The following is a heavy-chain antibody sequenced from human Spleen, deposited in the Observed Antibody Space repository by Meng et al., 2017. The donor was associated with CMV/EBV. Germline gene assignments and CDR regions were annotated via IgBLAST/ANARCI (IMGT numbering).Heavy chain of an antibody. CDR3: ALLIAAAGKGWYFDL. D-gene: IGHD6-13*01. V-gene: IGHV7-4-1*02. CDR1: GYIFTSRT. Sequence: QVQLVQSGSEVKKPGASVTISCKGPGYIFTSRTMNWVRQAPGQGLEWMGWINTNTGNPTYAQGFTGRFVFSLDTSVSTAYLQISSLKAEDTAVYYCALLIAAAGKGWYFDLWGRGTLVTVSS. J-gene: IGHJ2*01. CDR2: INTNTGNP.